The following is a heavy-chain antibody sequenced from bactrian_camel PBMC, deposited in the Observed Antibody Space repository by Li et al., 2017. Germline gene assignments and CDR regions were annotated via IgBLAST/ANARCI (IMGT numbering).Heavy chain of an antibody. D-gene: IGHD1*01. CDR1: GYQWSDNS. CDR3: TASPGLGCPGPGLPRLPSLYRY. V-gene: IGHV3S63*01. Sequence: HVQLVESGGASVQAGGSLRLSCVASGYQWSDNSMGWFRQAPGKEREGVAIISPGDGSTYYVDSVKGRFTISQDNAKNAVYLQMNSLKPEDTAMYYCTASPGLGCPGPGLPRLPSLYRYWGQGTQVTVS. CDR2: ISPGDGST. J-gene: IGHJ4*01.